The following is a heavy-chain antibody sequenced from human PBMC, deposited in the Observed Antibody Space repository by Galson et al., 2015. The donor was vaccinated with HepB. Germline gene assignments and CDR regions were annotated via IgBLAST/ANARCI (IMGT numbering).Heavy chain of an antibody. CDR2: FDPENGEA. Sequence: SVKVSCKVSGYTLTELSMHWVRQAPGKGLEWMGGFDPENGEAIYAQKFQGRVTMTEDTSTDTAYMELSSLRSEDTALYYCATLGNSHSYFDYWGQGTLVTVSP. CDR3: ATLGNSHSYFDY. D-gene: IGHD2-21*01. V-gene: IGHV1-24*01. CDR1: GYTLTELS. J-gene: IGHJ4*02.